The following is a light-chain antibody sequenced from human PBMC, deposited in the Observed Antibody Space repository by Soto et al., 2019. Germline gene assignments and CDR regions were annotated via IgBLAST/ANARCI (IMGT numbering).Light chain of an antibody. Sequence: EIVMTQSPAALSVSPVERATLSCSAGQSVSINLAWYQQKPGQAPRPLIYGASTRATGIPARFSGSGSGTEFTLTISSLQSEDFAVYYCQQYNNWPLTFGQGTRLEI. CDR2: GAS. CDR1: QSVSIN. J-gene: IGKJ5*01. V-gene: IGKV3-15*01. CDR3: QQYNNWPLT.